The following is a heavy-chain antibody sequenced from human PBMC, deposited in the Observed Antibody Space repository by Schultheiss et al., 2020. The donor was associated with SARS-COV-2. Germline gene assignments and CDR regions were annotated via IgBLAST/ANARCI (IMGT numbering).Heavy chain of an antibody. V-gene: IGHV4-38-2*02. Sequence: SETLSLTCTVSGYSISHGYYWGWIRQPPGKGLEWIGSIYYSGSTYYNPSLKSRVTISVDTSKNQFSLKLSSVTAADTAVYYCASLPTVYFDYWGQGTLVTVSS. CDR2: IYYSGST. J-gene: IGHJ4*02. D-gene: IGHD4-17*01. CDR3: ASLPTVYFDY. CDR1: GYSISHGYY.